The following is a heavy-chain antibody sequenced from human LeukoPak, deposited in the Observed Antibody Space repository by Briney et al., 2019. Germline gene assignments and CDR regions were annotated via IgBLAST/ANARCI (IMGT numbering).Heavy chain of an antibody. V-gene: IGHV4-34*01. Sequence: PSETLSLTCAVYGGSFSGYYWSWIRQPPGKGLEWIGEINHSGSTNYNPSLKSRVTISVDTSKNQFSLKLSSVTAADTAVYYCARGAGYYDSSGYIWFDPWGQGTLVTVSS. CDR3: ARGAGYYDSSGYIWFDP. CDR1: GGSFSGYY. CDR2: INHSGST. J-gene: IGHJ5*02. D-gene: IGHD3-22*01.